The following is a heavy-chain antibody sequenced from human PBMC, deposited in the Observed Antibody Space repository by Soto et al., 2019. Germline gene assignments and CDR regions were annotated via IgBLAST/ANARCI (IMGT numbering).Heavy chain of an antibody. CDR3: ARSGGDRRDGYKVNAFDI. CDR1: GGTFSSYA. V-gene: IGHV1-69*12. Sequence: QVQLVQSGAEVKKPGSSVKVSCKASGGTFSSYAISWVRQAPGQGLEWMGGIIPIFGTANYAQKFQGRVTITADESTSTAYMELSSLRSEDTAVYYCARSGGDRRDGYKVNAFDIWGQGTMVTVSS. CDR2: IIPIFGTA. D-gene: IGHD5-12*01. J-gene: IGHJ3*02.